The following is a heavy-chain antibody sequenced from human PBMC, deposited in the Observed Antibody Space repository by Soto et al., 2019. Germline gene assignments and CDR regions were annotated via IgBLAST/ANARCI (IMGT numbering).Heavy chain of an antibody. CDR3: AKDYYDSSGYYLFHHDAFDI. J-gene: IGHJ3*02. Sequence: PGGSLRLSCAASGFTFSSYSMNWVRQAPGKELEWVSSISSSSSYIYYADSVKGRFTISRDNAKNSLYLQMNSLRAEDTAVYYCAKDYYDSSGYYLFHHDAFDIWGQGTMVTVSS. CDR2: ISSSSSYI. V-gene: IGHV3-21*04. D-gene: IGHD3-22*01. CDR1: GFTFSSYS.